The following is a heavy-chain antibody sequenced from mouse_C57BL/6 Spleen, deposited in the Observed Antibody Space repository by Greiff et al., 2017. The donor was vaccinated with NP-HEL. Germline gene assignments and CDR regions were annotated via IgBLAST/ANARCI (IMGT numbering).Heavy chain of an antibody. CDR1: GYTFTSYW. CDR3: ARGGLLFDV. D-gene: IGHD1-1*01. J-gene: IGHJ1*03. CDR2: IAPSDSYT. V-gene: IGHV1-50*01. Sequence: QVQLQQPGAELVKPGASVKLSCKASGYTFTSYWMQWVKQRPGQGLEWIGEIAPSDSYTNYNQKFKGKATLTVDTSSSTAYMQLSSLTSEDSAVYYCARGGLLFDVWGTGTTVTVSS.